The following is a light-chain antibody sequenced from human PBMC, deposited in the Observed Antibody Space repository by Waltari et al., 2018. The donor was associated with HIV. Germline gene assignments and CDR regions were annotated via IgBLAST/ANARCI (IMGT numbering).Light chain of an antibody. CDR1: QNVLYGSNNKNY. J-gene: IGKJ4*01. CDR2: WAS. V-gene: IGKV4-1*01. CDR3: QQYSSSLPLT. Sequence: DIVMTQSPDSLAVSLGERATINCKSSQNVLYGSNNKNYLAWYQQKPGQPPKLLIYWASTRESGVPDRFSGSGSGTDFTLTISSLQAEDVAVYYCQQYSSSLPLTFGGGTKVEIK.